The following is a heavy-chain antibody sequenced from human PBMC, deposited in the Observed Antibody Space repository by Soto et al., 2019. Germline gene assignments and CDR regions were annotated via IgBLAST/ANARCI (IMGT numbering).Heavy chain of an antibody. Sequence: QVQLVQSGAEVKKPGSSVKVSCKASGGTFSSYAISWVRQAPGQGLEWMGGIIPIFGTANYAQKFQGRVTITADESTSTAYMELSSLRSEDTAVYYCARGVIVVVPAAAPYYYYYYGMDVWGQGTTVTVSS. CDR1: GGTFSSYA. J-gene: IGHJ6*02. CDR2: IIPIFGTA. D-gene: IGHD2-2*01. CDR3: ARGVIVVVPAAAPYYYYYYGMDV. V-gene: IGHV1-69*01.